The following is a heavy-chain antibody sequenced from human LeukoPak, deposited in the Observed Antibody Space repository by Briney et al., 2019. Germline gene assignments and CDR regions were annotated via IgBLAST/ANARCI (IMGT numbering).Heavy chain of an antibody. J-gene: IGHJ3*02. CDR2: IYYSGST. V-gene: IGHV4-61*01. Sequence: SETLSLTCTVSGGSISSSSYYWSWIRQSPGKGLEWIGYIYYSGSTNYNPSLKSRVTISVDTSKNQFSLKLTSVTAADTAVYYCARGLTYYFDSSGYYVTDAFDIWGQGTMVTVSS. D-gene: IGHD3-22*01. CDR3: ARGLTYYFDSSGYYVTDAFDI. CDR1: GGSISSSSYY.